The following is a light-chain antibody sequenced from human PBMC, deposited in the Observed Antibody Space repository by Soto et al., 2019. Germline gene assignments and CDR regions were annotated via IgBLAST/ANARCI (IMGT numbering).Light chain of an antibody. J-gene: IGKJ2*01. CDR3: QQRISWPPYT. Sequence: IVLTQSPAIMSLSPGESASLSCRASQSVSDYLAWYQQKPGQAPRLIIYDVSKRATGIPARFSGSGSGTDFTLTISRLEPEDFAIYYCQQRISWPPYTFGQGTKVDIK. V-gene: IGKV3-11*01. CDR2: DVS. CDR1: QSVSDY.